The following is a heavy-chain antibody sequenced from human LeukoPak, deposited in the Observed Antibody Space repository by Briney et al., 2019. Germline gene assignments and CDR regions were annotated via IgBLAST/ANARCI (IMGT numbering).Heavy chain of an antibody. D-gene: IGHD3-10*01. CDR3: ASRVGSYEYFDS. V-gene: IGHV5-51*01. J-gene: IGHJ4*02. Sequence: PGESLKISWKGSGYDFTTYGIAWVRQMPGKVLELMGIIYPGDSDTRYSPSFQGQVTISAGKSISTAYLQSSSLKASDAAMYYCASRVGSYEYFDSWGQGTLVTVSS. CDR2: IYPGDSDT. CDR1: GYDFTTYG.